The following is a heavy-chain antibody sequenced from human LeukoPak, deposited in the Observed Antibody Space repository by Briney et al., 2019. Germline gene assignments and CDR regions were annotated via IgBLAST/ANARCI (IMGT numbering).Heavy chain of an antibody. CDR3: TREVAATGRYYEY. Sequence: PGGSLRLSCVASGFSFSDHWMHWVCQAPGKGLIWVSRINQDGTTTNYADSVKGRFTISRDNAKNTLFLQMSSLRAEDTALYYCTREVAATGRYYEYWGQGTLVTVSS. D-gene: IGHD5-12*01. CDR1: GFSFSDHW. CDR2: INQDGTTT. V-gene: IGHV3-74*01. J-gene: IGHJ4*02.